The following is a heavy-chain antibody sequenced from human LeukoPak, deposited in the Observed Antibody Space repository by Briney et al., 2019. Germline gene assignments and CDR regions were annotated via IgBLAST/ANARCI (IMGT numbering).Heavy chain of an antibody. J-gene: IGHJ3*02. V-gene: IGHV3-11*01. CDR3: ARDQYFNLPDDAFDI. Sequence: GGSLRLSCAASGFTFSDYYMSWIRQAPGKGLEWVSFISNSGTIVYSADSMKGRFTISRDNAKNSLHLQMSSLRAEDTAMYYCARDQYFNLPDDAFDIWGQGTMVTVSS. D-gene: IGHD2/OR15-2a*01. CDR1: GFTFSDYY. CDR2: ISNSGTIV.